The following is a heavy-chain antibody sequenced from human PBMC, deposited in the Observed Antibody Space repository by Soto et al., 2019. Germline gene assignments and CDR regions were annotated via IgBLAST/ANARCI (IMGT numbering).Heavy chain of an antibody. J-gene: IGHJ5*02. CDR3: ARDFDYDILTGYPMIGGFDP. CDR2: ISAYNGNT. Sequence: GASVNVSCKASGYTFTSYGISWVRQAPGQGLEWMGWISAYNGNTNYAQKLQGRVTMTTDTSTSTAYMELRSLRSDDTAVYYCARDFDYDILTGYPMIGGFDPWGQGTLVTVSS. V-gene: IGHV1-18*01. CDR1: GYTFTSYG. D-gene: IGHD3-9*01.